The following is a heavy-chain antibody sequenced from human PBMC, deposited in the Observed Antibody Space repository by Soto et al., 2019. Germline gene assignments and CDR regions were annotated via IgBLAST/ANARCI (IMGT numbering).Heavy chain of an antibody. D-gene: IGHD5-18*01. V-gene: IGHV4-31*03. J-gene: IGHJ4*02. CDR2: IYYSGST. CDR1: GGSISSGGYY. Sequence: QVQLQESGPGLVKPSQTLSLTCTVSGGSISSGGYYWSWIRQHPGKGLEWIGYIYYSGSTYYNPSLKSRVTISVDTSKNQFSLKLSSVTAADTAVYYCARGILIQLWLPGGVDYWGQGTLVTVSS. CDR3: ARGILIQLWLPGGVDY.